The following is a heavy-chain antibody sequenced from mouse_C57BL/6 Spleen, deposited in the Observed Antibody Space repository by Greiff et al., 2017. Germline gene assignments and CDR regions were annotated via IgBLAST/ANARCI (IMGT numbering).Heavy chain of an antibody. J-gene: IGHJ4*01. V-gene: IGHV1-69*01. CDR2: IDPSDSYT. Sequence: QVQLQQSGAELVMPGASVKLSCKASGYTFTSYWMHWVKQRPGQGLEWIGEIDPSDSYTNYNQKFKGKSTLTVDKSSSTAYMQLSSLTSEDSAVYYCARPYYDYGGYYAMDYWGQGTSVTVSS. CDR3: ARPYYDYGGYYAMDY. CDR1: GYTFTSYW. D-gene: IGHD2-4*01.